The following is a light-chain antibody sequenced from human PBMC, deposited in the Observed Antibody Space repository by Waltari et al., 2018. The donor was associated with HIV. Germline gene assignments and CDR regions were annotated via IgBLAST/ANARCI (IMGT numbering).Light chain of an antibody. CDR1: RSNIRAGFA. V-gene: IGLV1-40*01. J-gene: IGLJ2*01. CDR2: GNS. CDR3: QSYDSSLSGSKV. Sequence: QSVLTQPPSVSGAPGQRVTISCTGSRSNIRAGFAVTWYQQLPGTAPKLLIYGNSNRPSGVPDRFSGAKSGTSASLAITGLQAEDEADYYCQSYDSSLSGSKVFGGGTKLTVL.